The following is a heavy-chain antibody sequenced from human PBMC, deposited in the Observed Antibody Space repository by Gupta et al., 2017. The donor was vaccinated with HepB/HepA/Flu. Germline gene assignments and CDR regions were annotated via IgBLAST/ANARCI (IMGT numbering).Heavy chain of an antibody. V-gene: IGHV3-53*01. CDR1: GFTVYNHY. J-gene: IGHJ6*04. Sequence: EVQLVESGGGLIQPGGSLRLSCAASGFTVYNHYMSWVRQAPGKGLEWVEIIYSGGRADYADSVKGRFTISRDRSLNTMYLHMNNLRDEDTAIYDCGRDVGPGGKGTRVTVSS. CDR3: GRDVGP. CDR2: IYSGGRA.